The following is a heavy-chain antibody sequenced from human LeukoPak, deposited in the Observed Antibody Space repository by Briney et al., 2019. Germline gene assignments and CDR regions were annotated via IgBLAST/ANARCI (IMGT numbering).Heavy chain of an antibody. V-gene: IGHV3-74*01. CDR3: ARGQTYYDDSTGYHYYAFDI. CDR1: GFTFGNYW. J-gene: IGHJ3*02. D-gene: IGHD3-9*01. Sequence: GGSLRLSCAASGFTFGNYWMHWVRQAPGKGLVWVSRINTDGSSTNYADSVKGRFTISRDNAKKTLYLQMNSLTAEDTAVYYCARGQTYYDDSTGYHYYAFDIWGQGTMVTVSS. CDR2: INTDGSST.